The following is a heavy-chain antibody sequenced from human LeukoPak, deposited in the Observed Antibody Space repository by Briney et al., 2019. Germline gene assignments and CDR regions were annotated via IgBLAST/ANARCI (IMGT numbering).Heavy chain of an antibody. D-gene: IGHD5-12*01. CDR2: FDPKDGET. J-gene: IGHJ4*02. CDR1: GYTLTELS. Sequence: ASVKVSCKVSGYTLTELSMHWVRQAPGKGLEWMGGFDPKDGETIYAQKFQGRVTMTEDTSTDTAYMELSSLRSEDTAVYYCATGGGGYDSSFDYWGQGTLVTVSS. CDR3: ATGGGGYDSSFDY. V-gene: IGHV1-24*01.